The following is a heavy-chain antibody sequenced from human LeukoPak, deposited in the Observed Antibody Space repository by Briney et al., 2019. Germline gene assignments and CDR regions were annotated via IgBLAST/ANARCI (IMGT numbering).Heavy chain of an antibody. CDR3: AREYCSGGRCQYYFDY. J-gene: IGHJ4*02. Sequence: GGSLRLSCATSGFTLSIYGMHWVRQAPGKGLEWVAFIRYDGTSQYYADSVKGRFTISRDNSKNTLYLQMNSLIAEDAAVYYCAREYCSGGRCQYYFDYWGQGTLVTVSS. D-gene: IGHD2-15*01. CDR2: IRYDGTSQ. CDR1: GFTLSIYG. V-gene: IGHV3-30*02.